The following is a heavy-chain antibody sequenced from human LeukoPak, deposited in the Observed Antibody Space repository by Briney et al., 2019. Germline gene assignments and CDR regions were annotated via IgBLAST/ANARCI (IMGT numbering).Heavy chain of an antibody. J-gene: IGHJ5*02. CDR3: ARGVSARFDP. CDR2: IYYSGST. V-gene: IGHV4-39*07. Sequence: SETLSLTCNVSGGSISSSSYFWGWIRQPPGKGLEWIGSIYYSGSTYYNPSLKSRVTISVDTSKNQFSLKLSSVTAADTAVYYCARGVSARFDPWGQGTLVTVSS. CDR1: GGSISSSSYF.